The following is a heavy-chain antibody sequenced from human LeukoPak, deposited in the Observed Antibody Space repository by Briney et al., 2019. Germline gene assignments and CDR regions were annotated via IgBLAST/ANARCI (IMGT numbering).Heavy chain of an antibody. CDR1: GYSLTSYW. CDR2: IDPSDSYT. Sequence: LGESLKISCKGSGYSLTSYWISWVRQMPGKGLEWVGRIDPSDSYTNYSPSFQGHVTISADKSISTAYLQWSSLKASDTAMYYCARHGGYCSSTSCYGIGWFDPWGQGTLVTVSS. D-gene: IGHD2-2*01. J-gene: IGHJ5*02. CDR3: ARHGGYCSSTSCYGIGWFDP. V-gene: IGHV5-10-1*01.